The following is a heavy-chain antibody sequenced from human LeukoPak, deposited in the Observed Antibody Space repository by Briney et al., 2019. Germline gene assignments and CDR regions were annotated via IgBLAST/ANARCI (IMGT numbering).Heavy chain of an antibody. CDR2: IYYSGST. V-gene: IGHV4-30-4*08. CDR1: GGSISSGDYY. Sequence: SETLSLTCTVSGGSISSGDYYWSWIRQPPGKGLEWIGYIYYSGSTYYNPSLKSRVTISVDTFKNQFSLKLSSETAADTAVYYCARNAHMDAFDIWGQGTMVTVSS. J-gene: IGHJ3*02. CDR3: ARNAHMDAFDI. D-gene: IGHD1-1*01.